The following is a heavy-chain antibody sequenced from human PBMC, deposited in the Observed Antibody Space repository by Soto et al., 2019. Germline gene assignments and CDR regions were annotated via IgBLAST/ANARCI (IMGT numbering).Heavy chain of an antibody. D-gene: IGHD2-21*02. V-gene: IGHV3-7*03. J-gene: IGHJ6*02. CDR1: GFTLSMYS. Sequence: DVQLEESGGGLVQPGESLRLSCEVSGFTLSMYSMTWVRQAPGKGLEWVAKIPQEGSDGHYVDSVKGRFTISRDNAKNSVYLQMNSLRAEDSAVYYRARDQLILPAHDFFYGSDFWGQGAKVTVSS. CDR3: ARDQLILPAHDFFYGSDF. CDR2: IPQEGSDG.